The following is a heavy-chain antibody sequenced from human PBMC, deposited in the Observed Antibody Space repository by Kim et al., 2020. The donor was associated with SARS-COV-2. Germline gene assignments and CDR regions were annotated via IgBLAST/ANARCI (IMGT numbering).Heavy chain of an antibody. D-gene: IGHD3-10*01. V-gene: IGHV1-8*01. CDR3: ARDPYGSGSYYHDY. Sequence: AQKFQGRVTMTRNTSISTAYMELSSLRSEDTAVYYCARDPYGSGSYYHDYWGQGTLVTVSS. J-gene: IGHJ4*02.